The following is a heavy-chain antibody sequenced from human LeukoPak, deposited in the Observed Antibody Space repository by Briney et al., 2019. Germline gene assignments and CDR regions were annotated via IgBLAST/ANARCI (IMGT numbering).Heavy chain of an antibody. Sequence: SETLSLTCTVSGGSISGSSYYWGWIRQPPGKGLEWIGSIYYSGSTYYNPSLKSRVTISVDTSKNQFSLKLSSVTAADTAVYYCARQPYYYGSGSDWFDPWGQGTLVTVSS. CDR1: GGSISGSSYY. CDR3: ARQPYYYGSGSDWFDP. J-gene: IGHJ5*02. CDR2: IYYSGST. D-gene: IGHD3-10*01. V-gene: IGHV4-39*01.